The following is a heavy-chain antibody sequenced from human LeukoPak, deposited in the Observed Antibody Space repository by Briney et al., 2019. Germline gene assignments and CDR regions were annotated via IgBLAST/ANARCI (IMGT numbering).Heavy chain of an antibody. J-gene: IGHJ2*01. CDR1: SGSISSSSYY. Sequence: PSETLSLTCTVSSGSISSSSYYWGWIRQPPGKGLEWIGSSYYSGSTYYNPSLTSRVTISVDTSKNQFSLKLSSVTAADTAVYFCARLVTINTVTTARYWYFDLWGRGTLVTVSS. CDR2: SYYSGST. CDR3: ARLVTINTVTTARYWYFDL. D-gene: IGHD4-17*01. V-gene: IGHV4-39*01.